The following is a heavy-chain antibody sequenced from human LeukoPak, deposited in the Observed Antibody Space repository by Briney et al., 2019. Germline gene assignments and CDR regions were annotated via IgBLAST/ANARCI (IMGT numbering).Heavy chain of an antibody. J-gene: IGHJ5*02. Sequence: SETLSLTCAVYGGSFSGYYWSWIRQPPGKGLEWIGEINHSGSTNYNPSLKSRVTISVDTSKNQSSLKLSSVTAADTAVYYCARVWRVAGWFDPWGQGTLVTVSS. CDR3: ARVWRVAGWFDP. CDR2: INHSGST. D-gene: IGHD2-15*01. CDR1: GGSFSGYY. V-gene: IGHV4-34*01.